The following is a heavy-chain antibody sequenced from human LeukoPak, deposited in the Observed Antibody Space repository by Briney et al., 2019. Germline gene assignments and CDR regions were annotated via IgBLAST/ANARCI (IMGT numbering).Heavy chain of an antibody. CDR2: IYYSGST. CDR1: GGSISSSNW. D-gene: IGHD4-17*01. CDR3: AGDYGDYYFDY. V-gene: IGHV4-4*02. J-gene: IGHJ4*02. Sequence: SETLSLTCAVSGGSISSSNWWSWVRQPPGKGLEWIGSIYYSGSTSYNPSLKSRVTISVDTSKNQFSLKLSSVTAADTAVYFCAGDYGDYYFDYWGQGTLVTVSS.